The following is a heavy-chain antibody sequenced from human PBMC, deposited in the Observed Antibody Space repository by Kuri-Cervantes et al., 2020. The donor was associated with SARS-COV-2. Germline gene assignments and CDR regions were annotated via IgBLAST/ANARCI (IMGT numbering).Heavy chain of an antibody. Sequence: GESLKISCAVSGFTFSTSAMNWVRQAPGKGLEWVAVISYDGSNKYYADSVKGRFTISRDNSKNTLYLRMNSLRAEDTAVYYCARDQAYFVGVVRRGWVYYYYGMDVWGQGTTVTVSS. D-gene: IGHD3-3*01. CDR3: ARDQAYFVGVVRRGWVYYYYGMDV. CDR1: GFTFSTSA. CDR2: ISYDGSNK. J-gene: IGHJ6*02. V-gene: IGHV3-30-3*01.